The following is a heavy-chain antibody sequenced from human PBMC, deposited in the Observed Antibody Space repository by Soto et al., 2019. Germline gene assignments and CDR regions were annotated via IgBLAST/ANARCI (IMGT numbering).Heavy chain of an antibody. J-gene: IGHJ4*02. CDR3: ARSDGYGYGPYYFDY. Sequence: ASVKVSCKASGYTFTSYYMHWVRQAPGQGLEWMGIINPSGGSTSYAQKFQGRVTMTRDTSTSTVYMELSSLRSEDTAVYYCARSDGYGYGPYYFDYWGQGTLVTVSS. CDR1: GYTFTSYY. V-gene: IGHV1-46*03. CDR2: INPSGGST. D-gene: IGHD5-18*01.